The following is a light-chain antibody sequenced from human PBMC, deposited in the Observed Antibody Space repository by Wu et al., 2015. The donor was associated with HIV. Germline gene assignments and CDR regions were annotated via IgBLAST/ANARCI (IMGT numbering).Light chain of an antibody. Sequence: EIVLTQSPATLSLSPGERATLSCRASQSVSSYLAWYQQKPGQAPRLLIYDASSRATGIPDRFSGSGSGTDFTLTISRLEPEDFAVYYCQQCGSSPLTFGGGTKVEIK. J-gene: IGKJ4*01. CDR2: DAS. CDR3: QQCGSSPLT. CDR1: QSVSSY. V-gene: IGKV3-20*01.